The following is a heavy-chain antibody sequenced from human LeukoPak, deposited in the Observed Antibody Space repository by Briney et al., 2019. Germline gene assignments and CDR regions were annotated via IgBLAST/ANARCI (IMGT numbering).Heavy chain of an antibody. CDR1: GFIFSDYN. CDR2: IPYDDSTK. V-gene: IGHV3-30*02. Sequence: GGSLRLSCAASGFIFSDYNMHWVRQTPGKGLEWVAFIPYDDSTKSYADSVKGRFTISRDNSKKTLFLQMNSLSGDDTAVYYCAGDSAYAFHIWGHGTKVTVSS. D-gene: IGHD5-18*01. J-gene: IGHJ3*02. CDR3: AGDSAYAFHI.